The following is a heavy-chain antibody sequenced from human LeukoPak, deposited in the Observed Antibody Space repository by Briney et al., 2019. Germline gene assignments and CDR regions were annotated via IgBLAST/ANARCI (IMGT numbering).Heavy chain of an antibody. CDR2: MNPNSGNT. Sequence: ASVKVSCKASGYTFTSYVINWVRQATGQGLEWMGWMNPNSGNTGYAQKFQGRVTMTRNTSISTAYMELSSLRSEDTAVYYCARRSKARRGGYDPAVFDYWGQGTLVTVSS. D-gene: IGHD5-12*01. CDR3: ARRSKARRGGYDPAVFDY. CDR1: GYTFTSYV. J-gene: IGHJ4*02. V-gene: IGHV1-8*01.